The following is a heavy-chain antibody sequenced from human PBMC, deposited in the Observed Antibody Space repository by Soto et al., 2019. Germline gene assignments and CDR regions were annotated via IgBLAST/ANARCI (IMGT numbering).Heavy chain of an antibody. CDR2: IYPGDSDT. D-gene: IGHD6-13*01. Sequence: PGESLKISCKGSGYSFTSYWIGWVRQMPGKGLEWMGIIYPGDSDTRYSPSFQGQVTISADKSISTAYLQWSSLKASDTAMYYCARLLVESWYSSSWYKGSDYYYCMDVWGQGTTVT. CDR3: ARLLVESWYSSSWYKGSDYYYCMDV. CDR1: GYSFTSYW. V-gene: IGHV5-51*01. J-gene: IGHJ6*02.